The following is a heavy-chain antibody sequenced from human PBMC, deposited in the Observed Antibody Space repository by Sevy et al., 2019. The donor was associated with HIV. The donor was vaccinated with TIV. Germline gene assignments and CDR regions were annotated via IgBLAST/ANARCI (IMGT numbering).Heavy chain of an antibody. CDR2: IKSNIDGAAI. J-gene: IGHJ5*02. V-gene: IGHV3-15*01. D-gene: IGHD2-15*01. CDR1: EFIFNDAW. Sequence: GGSLRLSCVASEFIFNDAWMHWVRQAPGKGLEWVGRIKSNIDGAAIDYASPVKGRLTISRDDSKNTVFLQMNSLKSDDTAVYFCTTRVRDCSGIGCQISWGQGTQVTVSS. CDR3: TTRVRDCSGIGCQIS.